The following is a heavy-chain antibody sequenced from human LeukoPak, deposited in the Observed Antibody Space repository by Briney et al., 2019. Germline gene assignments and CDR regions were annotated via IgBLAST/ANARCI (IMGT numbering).Heavy chain of an antibody. CDR3: ARVSGSIVARSAWFDS. D-gene: IGHD6-6*01. CDR2: ISAYDGYT. V-gene: IGHV1-18*01. CDR1: GYTFTSYD. Sequence: ASVKVSCKASGYTFTSYDINWVRQAPGQGLEWMGWISAYDGYTNHAQKFQGRVTMTTDVSTSTAYMELRSLRSDDTAVYYCARVSGSIVARSAWFDSWGQGTLVTVSS. J-gene: IGHJ5*01.